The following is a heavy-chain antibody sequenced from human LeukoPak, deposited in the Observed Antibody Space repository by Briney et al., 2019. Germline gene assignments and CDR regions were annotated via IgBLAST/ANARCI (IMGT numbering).Heavy chain of an antibody. CDR3: ARHADGIVGATTVSWFDP. CDR1: GGSISTYY. V-gene: IGHV4-59*08. CDR2: IYYSGST. J-gene: IGHJ5*02. Sequence: SETLSLTCTVSGGSISTYYWSWIRQPPGKGLEWIGYIYYSGSTNYNPSLKSRVTISVDTSKNQFSLKLSSVTAADTAVYYCARHADGIVGATTVSWFDPWGQGTLVTVSS. D-gene: IGHD1-26*01.